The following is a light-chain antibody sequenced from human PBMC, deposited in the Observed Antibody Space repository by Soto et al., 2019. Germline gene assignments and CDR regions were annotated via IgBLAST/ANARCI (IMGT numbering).Light chain of an antibody. CDR3: QQSYSTPFT. CDR1: QSISSK. V-gene: IGKV1-39*01. CDR2: AAS. Sequence: GDRVTITCRASQSISSKLNWYQQKPGKAPKLLIYAASSLQSGVPSRFSGSGSGTDFTLTISSLQPEDFATYFCQQSYSTPFTFGPGTKVDIK. J-gene: IGKJ3*01.